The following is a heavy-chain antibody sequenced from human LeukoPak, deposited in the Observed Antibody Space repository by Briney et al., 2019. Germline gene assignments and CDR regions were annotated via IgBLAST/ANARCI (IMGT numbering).Heavy chain of an antibody. CDR1: GFTFSSYW. J-gene: IGHJ4*02. Sequence: GGSLRLSCAASGFTFSSYWMHWVRQAPGQGLVWVSRINSDGSSTSYADSVKGRFTISRDNAKNTVYLQMNSLRAEDTAVYYCARYFDWLPFDYWGQGTLVTVSS. V-gene: IGHV3-74*01. CDR3: ARYFDWLPFDY. CDR2: INSDGSST. D-gene: IGHD3-9*01.